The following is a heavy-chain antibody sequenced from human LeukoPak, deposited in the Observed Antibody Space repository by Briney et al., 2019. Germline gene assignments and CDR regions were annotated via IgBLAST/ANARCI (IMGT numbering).Heavy chain of an antibody. CDR1: GGSISDNTYY. D-gene: IGHD7-27*01. Sequence: KPSETLSLTCTVSGGSISDNTYYWAWIRQPPGKGLEWIGSIYYSGSTNYNPSLKNRVTMPVDTSKNQFSLKLSSVTAADTAVYNCARQRTGSASRGGYAFDIWGQGTMVTVSS. J-gene: IGHJ3*02. CDR2: IYYSGST. V-gene: IGHV4-39*01. CDR3: ARQRTGSASRGGYAFDI.